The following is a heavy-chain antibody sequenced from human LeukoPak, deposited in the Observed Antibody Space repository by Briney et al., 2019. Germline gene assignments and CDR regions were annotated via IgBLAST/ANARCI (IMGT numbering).Heavy chain of an antibody. CDR2: ISGSGGST. Sequence: GGSLRLSCVASGFTFRSYAMSWVRQAPGKGLEWVSAISGSGGSTYYADSVKGRFTISRDNSKNTLYLQMNSLRAEDTAVYYCAKDTYYYDSSGYYLMGFDYWGQGTLVTVSS. D-gene: IGHD3-22*01. J-gene: IGHJ4*02. CDR3: AKDTYYYDSSGYYLMGFDY. CDR1: GFTFRSYA. V-gene: IGHV3-23*01.